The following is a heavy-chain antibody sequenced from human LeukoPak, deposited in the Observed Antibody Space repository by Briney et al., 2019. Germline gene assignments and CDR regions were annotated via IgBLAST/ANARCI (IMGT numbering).Heavy chain of an antibody. CDR2: ISSDSNII. CDR3: ARTFDY. J-gene: IGHJ4*02. CDR1: GFAFSSSS. V-gene: IGHV3-48*04. Sequence: GGSLRLSCAASGFAFSSSSMNWVRQAPGKGLEWISYISSDSNIIYYADSVKGRFTISRDNAKKALYLQMNSLRAEDTAVYYCARTFDYWGQGTLVTVSS.